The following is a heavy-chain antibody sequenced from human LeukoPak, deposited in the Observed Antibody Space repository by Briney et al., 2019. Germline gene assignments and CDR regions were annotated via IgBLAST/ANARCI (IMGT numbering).Heavy chain of an antibody. CDR2: IWHDGSTK. CDR3: ANNFDY. Sequence: PGRSLRLSCAASGFTFDDYAMHWVRQAPGKGLEWVAVIWHDGSTKLYADSVRGRFTISRDNSKNTCFLQMNSLRAEDTAVYYCANNFDYWGQGTLVTVSS. V-gene: IGHV3-33*08. J-gene: IGHJ4*02. CDR1: GFTFDDYA.